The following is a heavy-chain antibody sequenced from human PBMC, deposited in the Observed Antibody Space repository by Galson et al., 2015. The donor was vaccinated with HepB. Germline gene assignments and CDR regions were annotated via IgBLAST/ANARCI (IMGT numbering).Heavy chain of an antibody. CDR3: VTWGHYDVQTGGGYFDL. D-gene: IGHD3-3*01. CDR2: IFPEDSDT. J-gene: IGHJ2*01. V-gene: IGHV5-51*01. Sequence: QSGAEVKKPGESLTISCQGSGYDFANYWIGWVRQLPGKGLAWMGMIFPEDSDTIYSPSFQGQVTISADKSISTAYLQLSSLKASDTAMYYCVTWGHYDVQTGGGYFDLWGRGTLVSVSS. CDR1: GYDFANYW.